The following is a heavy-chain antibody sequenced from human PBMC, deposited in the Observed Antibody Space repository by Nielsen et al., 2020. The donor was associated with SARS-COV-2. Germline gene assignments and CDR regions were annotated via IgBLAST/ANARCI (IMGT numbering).Heavy chain of an antibody. V-gene: IGHV4-59*01. J-gene: IGHJ4*02. CDR1: GGSISSYY. Sequence: SETLSLTCTVSGGSISSYYWSWIRQPPGKGLEWIGYIYYSGSTYYNPSLKSRVTISVDTSKNQFSLKLSSVTAADTAVYYCARDSSSWSFDYWGQGTLVTVSS. CDR3: ARDSSSWSFDY. D-gene: IGHD6-13*01. CDR2: IYYSGST.